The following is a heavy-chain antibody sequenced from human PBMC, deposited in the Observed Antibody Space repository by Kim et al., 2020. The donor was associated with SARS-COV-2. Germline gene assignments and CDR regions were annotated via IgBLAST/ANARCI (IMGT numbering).Heavy chain of an antibody. Sequence: SVKVSCKASGGTFSSYAISWVRQAPGQGLEWMGGIIPIFGTANYAQKFQGRVTITADESTSTAYMELSSLRSEDTAVYYCARPELYSGSYYYGMDVWGQGTTVTVSS. D-gene: IGHD1-26*01. CDR1: GGTFSSYA. J-gene: IGHJ6*02. V-gene: IGHV1-69*13. CDR2: IIPIFGTA. CDR3: ARPELYSGSYYYGMDV.